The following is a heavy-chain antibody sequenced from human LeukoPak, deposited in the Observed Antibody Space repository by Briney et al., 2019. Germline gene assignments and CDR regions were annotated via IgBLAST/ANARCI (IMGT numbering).Heavy chain of an antibody. CDR2: ISSSSSYI. D-gene: IGHD3-3*01. V-gene: IGHV3-21*01. CDR3: ARGMAAYYDFWSGYYTGLSFDY. CDR1: GFTFSSYS. Sequence: GGSLRLSCAASGFTFSSYSMNWVRQAPGKGLEWVSSISSSSSYIYYADSVKGRFTISRDNAKNSLYLQMNSLRAEDTAVYYCARGMAAYYDFWSGYYTGLSFDYWGQGTLVTVSS. J-gene: IGHJ4*02.